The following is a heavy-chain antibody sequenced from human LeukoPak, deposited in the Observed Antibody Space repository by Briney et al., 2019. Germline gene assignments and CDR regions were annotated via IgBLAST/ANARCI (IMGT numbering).Heavy chain of an antibody. D-gene: IGHD6-6*01. J-gene: IGHJ4*02. CDR3: AKSARIAARPLNGFDY. CDR2: ISGSGGST. Sequence: SGGSLRLSCAASGFTFSSYAMSWVRQAPGKGLEWVSAISGSGGSTYYADSVKGRFTISRDNSKNTLYLQMNSLRAEDTAVYYCAKSARIAARPLNGFDYWGQGTLVTVSS. CDR1: GFTFSSYA. V-gene: IGHV3-23*01.